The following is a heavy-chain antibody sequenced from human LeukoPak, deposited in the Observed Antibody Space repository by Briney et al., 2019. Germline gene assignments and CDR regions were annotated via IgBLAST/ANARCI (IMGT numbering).Heavy chain of an antibody. CDR2: IWYDGSNK. CDR1: GFTFSSYG. CDR3: ARAGEVGVVIGGPFDY. D-gene: IGHD1-26*01. V-gene: IGHV3-33*01. Sequence: GGSLRLSCAASGFTFSSYGMHWVRQAPGKGLEWVAVIWYDGSNKYYADSVKGRFTISRDNSKNTLYLQMNSLRAEDTAVYYCARAGEVGVVIGGPFDYWGQGTLVTVSS. J-gene: IGHJ4*02.